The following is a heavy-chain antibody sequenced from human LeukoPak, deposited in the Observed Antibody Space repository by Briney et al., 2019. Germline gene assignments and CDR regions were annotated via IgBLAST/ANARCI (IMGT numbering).Heavy chain of an antibody. D-gene: IGHD6-13*01. CDR3: AREPPYSNTWTDFDS. V-gene: IGHV3-48*01. J-gene: IGHJ4*02. CDR1: GFTFSSYA. CDR2: ISLSGSSI. Sequence: HPGGSLRLSCAASGFTFSSYAMSWVRQAPGKGLEWVSYISLSGSSIYYADSVKGRFTISRDNANNSLFLQMNSLRAEDTGVYYCAREPPYSNTWTDFDSWDQGTLVTVSS.